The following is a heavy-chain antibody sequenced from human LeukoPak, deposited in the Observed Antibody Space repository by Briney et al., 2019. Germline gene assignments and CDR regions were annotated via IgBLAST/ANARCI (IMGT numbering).Heavy chain of an antibody. CDR2: ITPSDGA. D-gene: IGHD2-15*01. Sequence: ASVKVSCKSSGYTFTAYAMHGVRQAPGQGLEWMGWITPSDGANYAQKFQGRVTMTRDTSMSTAYMDLNRLTSDDTAVYFCARVSQSRVVAAFDIWGQGTMVTVSS. CDR1: GYTFTAYA. V-gene: IGHV1-2*02. J-gene: IGHJ3*02. CDR3: ARVSQSRVVAAFDI.